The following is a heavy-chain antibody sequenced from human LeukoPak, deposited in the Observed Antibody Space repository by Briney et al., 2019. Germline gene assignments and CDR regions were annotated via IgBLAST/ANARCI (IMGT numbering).Heavy chain of an antibody. CDR2: ITGSGGST. J-gene: IGHJ4*02. D-gene: IGHD6-13*01. V-gene: IGHV3-23*01. CDR1: GFIFDDYG. Sequence: GGSLRLSCEASGFIFDDYGMHWVRQAPGKGLEWVSAITGSGGSTYHVDSVKGRFTISRDNSKNTLYLQMNSLIAEDTAVYYCAKDQIAAAGTRDLFDYWGQGTLVTVSS. CDR3: AKDQIAAAGTRDLFDY.